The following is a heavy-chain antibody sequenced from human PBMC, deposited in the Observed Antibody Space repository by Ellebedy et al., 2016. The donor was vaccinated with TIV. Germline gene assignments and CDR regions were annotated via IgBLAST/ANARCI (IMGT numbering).Heavy chain of an antibody. CDR1: GFTFSSHG. J-gene: IGHJ4*02. V-gene: IGHV3-33*01. Sequence: GGSLRLSCAASGFTFSSHGMHWVRQAPGKGLEWVAVIWYDGSNKYYADSVRGRFAISRDTSNNTLFLQMNSLRVEDTAVYYRARDVTGGANFYFDYWGQGTLVTVST. CDR3: ARDVTGGANFYFDY. D-gene: IGHD2-8*02. CDR2: IWYDGSNK.